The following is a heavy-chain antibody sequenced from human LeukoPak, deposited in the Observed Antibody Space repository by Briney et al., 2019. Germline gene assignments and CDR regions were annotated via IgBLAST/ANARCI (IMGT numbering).Heavy chain of an antibody. CDR2: ISGSGGST. Sequence: GGSLRLSCAASGFTFSSFDMSWVRQAPGKGLEWVSAISGSGGSTYYADSVKGRFTISRDNSKNTLYLQMNSLRAEDTAVYYCAKDSSYSSSWYGRAFDYWGQGTLVTVSS. CDR3: AKDSSYSSSWYGRAFDY. V-gene: IGHV3-23*01. D-gene: IGHD6-13*01. CDR1: GFTFSSFD. J-gene: IGHJ4*02.